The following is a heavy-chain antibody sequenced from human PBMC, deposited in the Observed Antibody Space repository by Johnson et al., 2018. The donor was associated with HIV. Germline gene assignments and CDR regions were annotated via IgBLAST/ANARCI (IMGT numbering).Heavy chain of an antibody. CDR1: GFTVSAYY. Sequence: ASGFTVSAYYMSWVRQAPGKGLEWIAYISVGSAGTFYADSVKGRFTISTDNAKHSLYLQMNSLRAEDTAVYYCAKSVVVVLVGDNDDAFDIWGQGTMVTVSS. CDR3: AKSVVVVLVGDNDDAFDI. J-gene: IGHJ3*02. V-gene: IGHV3/OR16-8*01. D-gene: IGHD2-21*01. CDR2: ISVGSAGT.